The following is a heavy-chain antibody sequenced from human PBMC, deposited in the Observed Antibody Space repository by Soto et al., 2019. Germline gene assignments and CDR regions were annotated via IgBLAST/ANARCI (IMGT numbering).Heavy chain of an antibody. V-gene: IGHV3-23*01. J-gene: IGHJ4*02. CDR2: ISGSGGST. D-gene: IGHD6-19*01. CDR1: GFTFSSYA. Sequence: HPGGSLRLSCAASGFTFSSYAMSWVRQAPGKGLEWVSAISGSGGSTYYADSVKGRFTISRDNSKNTLYLQMNSLRAEDTAVYYCAKDQQQWLPHELDYWGQGTLVTVSS. CDR3: AKDQQQWLPHELDY.